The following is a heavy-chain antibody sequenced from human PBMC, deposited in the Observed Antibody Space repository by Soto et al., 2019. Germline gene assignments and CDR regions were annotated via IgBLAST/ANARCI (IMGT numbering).Heavy chain of an antibody. CDR2: IIPIFGTA. CDR1: GGTFSSYA. Sequence: AVKVSCKASGGTFSSYAISWVRQAPGQGLEWMGGIIPIFGTANYAQKFQGRVTITADKSTSTAYMELSSLRSEDTAVYYCARDREGYGGVYYSGRGSLVTVS. J-gene: IGHJ4*02. CDR3: ARDREGYGGVYY. V-gene: IGHV1-69*06. D-gene: IGHD4-17*01.